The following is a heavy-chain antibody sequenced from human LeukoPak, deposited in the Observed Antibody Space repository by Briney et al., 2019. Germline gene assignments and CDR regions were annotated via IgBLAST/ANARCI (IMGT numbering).Heavy chain of an antibody. CDR3: ARASSYSSGYDY. CDR1: GFTFSNYW. CDR2: INSDGRST. Sequence: GGSLRLSCAASGFTFSNYWTHWVRQAPGKGLVWVSRINSDGRSTRDADSVKGRFTITRDNAKNTLYLQMNSLRAEDTAVYYCARASSYSSGYDYWGQGTLVTVSS. V-gene: IGHV3-74*01. J-gene: IGHJ4*02. D-gene: IGHD6-19*01.